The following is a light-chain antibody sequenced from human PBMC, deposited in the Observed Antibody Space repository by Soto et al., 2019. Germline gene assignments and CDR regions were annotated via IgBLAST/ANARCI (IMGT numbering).Light chain of an antibody. CDR1: SSDVGGYDF. CDR3: ISYTSSSTWV. CDR2: KVS. J-gene: IGLJ3*02. V-gene: IGLV2-14*01. Sequence: QSVLTQPASVSGSPGQSITISCTGTSSDVGGYDFVSWYQQHPGKVPKLMIYKVSNRPSGISDRFSGAKSGNTASLTISGLQAEDEADYYCISYTSSSTWVLGGGTKVTVL.